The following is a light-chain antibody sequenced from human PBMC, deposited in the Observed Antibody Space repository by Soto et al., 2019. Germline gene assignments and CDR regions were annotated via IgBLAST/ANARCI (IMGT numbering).Light chain of an antibody. Sequence: QSVLTQPRSVSGSPGQSVTISCTGTSSDVGGYNYVSWFQQHPGKAPKLMIHDVTKRPSGVPDRFSGSKSGNTASLTISGLQAEDEADYYCGSYAGGYTRYVFGTGTKVTVL. J-gene: IGLJ1*01. V-gene: IGLV2-11*01. CDR1: SSDVGGYNY. CDR2: DVT. CDR3: GSYAGGYTRYV.